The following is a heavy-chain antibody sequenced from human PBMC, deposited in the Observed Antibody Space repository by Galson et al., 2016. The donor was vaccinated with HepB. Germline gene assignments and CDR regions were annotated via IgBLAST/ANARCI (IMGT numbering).Heavy chain of an antibody. J-gene: IGHJ4*02. CDR1: GFTFSRYG. CDR2: IWRDGNNK. D-gene: IGHD6-19*01. CDR3: ARDLNTAVFNVANFDN. V-gene: IGHV3-33*01. Sequence: LRLSCAASGFTFSRYGMHWVRQAPGKGLEWVAVIWRDGNNKYYADSVKGRFTIARDNSQSTLYLQMNSLRAEDTALYYCARDLNTAVFNVANFDNWGQGTLVTVSS.